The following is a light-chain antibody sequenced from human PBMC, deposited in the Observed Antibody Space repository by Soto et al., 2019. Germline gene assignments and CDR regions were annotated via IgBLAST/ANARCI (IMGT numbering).Light chain of an antibody. CDR1: RSITTY. CDR3: DQGYSAPMYT. J-gene: IGKJ2*01. CDR2: AAS. V-gene: IGKV1-39*01. Sequence: IQMTQSPSSLSASVGDRVTITCRASRSITTYLNWYQQKLGKAPKLLISAASNLQSGVPSRFSGSGLGTDFTLTISTLQSEDFASYYCDQGYSAPMYTFGQGTNLEI.